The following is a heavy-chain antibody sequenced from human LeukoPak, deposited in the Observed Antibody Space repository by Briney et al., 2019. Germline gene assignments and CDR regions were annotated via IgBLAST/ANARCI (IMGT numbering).Heavy chain of an antibody. J-gene: IGHJ6*02. V-gene: IGHV4-59*12. CDR1: GGSISSYY. Sequence: PSETLSLTCTVSGGSISSYYWSWIRQPPGKGLEWIGYIYYSGSTNYNPSLKSRVTISVDTSKNQFSLKLSSVTAADTAVYYCAREGEILWFGELALYGMDVWGQGTTVTVSS. D-gene: IGHD3-10*01. CDR3: AREGEILWFGELALYGMDV. CDR2: IYYSGST.